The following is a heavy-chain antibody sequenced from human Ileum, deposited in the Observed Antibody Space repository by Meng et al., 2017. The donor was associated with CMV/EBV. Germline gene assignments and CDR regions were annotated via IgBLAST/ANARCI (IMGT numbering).Heavy chain of an antibody. CDR1: GFTFSSYS. CDR3: ARGSYGSGSFYPQPFDY. V-gene: IGHV3-48*04. CDR2: ISSSSSTI. J-gene: IGHJ4*02. Sequence: GESLKISCAASGFTFSSYSMNWVRQAPGKGLEWVSYISSSSSTIYYADSVKGRFTISRDNAKNSLHLQMNSLRAEDTAVYYCARGSYGSGSFYPQPFDYWGQGTLVTVSS. D-gene: IGHD3-10*01.